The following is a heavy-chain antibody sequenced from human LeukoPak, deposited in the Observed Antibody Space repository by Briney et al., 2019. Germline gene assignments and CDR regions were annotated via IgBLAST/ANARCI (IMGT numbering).Heavy chain of an antibody. CDR1: GFTFSSYA. CDR2: ISGSGGST. V-gene: IGHV3-23*01. D-gene: IGHD3-22*01. J-gene: IGHJ4*02. CDR3: AKKATYYYDSSGYYPDY. Sequence: GGSLRLSCAASGFTFSSYAMSWVRQAPGKGLEWVSAISGSGGSTYYADSVKGRFTISRDNSKNTLYLQMNSLRAEDTAVYYCAKKATYYYDSSGYYPDYWGQGTLVTVSS.